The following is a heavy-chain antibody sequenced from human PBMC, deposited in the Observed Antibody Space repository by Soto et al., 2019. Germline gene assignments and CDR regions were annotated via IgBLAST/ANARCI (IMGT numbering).Heavy chain of an antibody. D-gene: IGHD6-13*01. Sequence: PGGSLRLSCAASGFTFSSYAMSWVRQAPGKGLEWVSAISGSGGSTYYADSVKGRFTISRDNSKNTLYLQMNSLRAEDTAVYYCAKDRPGIAAAGSEWFDPWGQGTLVTVSS. CDR3: AKDRPGIAAAGSEWFDP. V-gene: IGHV3-23*01. CDR2: ISGSGGST. CDR1: GFTFSSYA. J-gene: IGHJ5*02.